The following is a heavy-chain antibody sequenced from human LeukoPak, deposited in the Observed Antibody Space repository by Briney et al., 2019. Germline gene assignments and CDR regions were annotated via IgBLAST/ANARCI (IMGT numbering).Heavy chain of an antibody. CDR1: GYTFTSYY. J-gene: IGHJ5*02. CDR2: ISPSGGST. V-gene: IGHV1-46*01. D-gene: IGHD3-22*01. CDR3: ARSLFGPRITMIVGP. Sequence: ASVKVSCKASGYTFTSYYMHWVRQAPGQGLEWMGIISPSGGSTSYAQKFQGRVTMTRDTSTSTVYMELSSLRSEDTAVYYCARSLFGPRITMIVGPWGQGTLVTVSS.